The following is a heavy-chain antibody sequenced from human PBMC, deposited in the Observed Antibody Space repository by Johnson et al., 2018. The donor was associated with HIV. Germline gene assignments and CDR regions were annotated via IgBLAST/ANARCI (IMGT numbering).Heavy chain of an antibody. J-gene: IGHJ3*02. CDR3: ASALCTWGAFDI. CDR1: GFTFSSYA. V-gene: IGHV3-30*04. CDR2: MWYDGSNK. Sequence: QVQLVESGGGVVQPGRSLRLSCAASGFTFSSYAIHWVRQAPGQGLEWVAVMWYDGSNKYYADSVQGRFTISRDNSKNTLYLQMNSLRAEDTAVYYCASALCTWGAFDIWGQGTMVTVSS. D-gene: IGHD2-8*01.